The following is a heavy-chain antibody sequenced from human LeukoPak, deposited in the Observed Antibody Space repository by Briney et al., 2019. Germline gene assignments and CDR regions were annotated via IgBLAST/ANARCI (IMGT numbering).Heavy chain of an antibody. V-gene: IGHV1-46*01. Sequence: ASGTVSLTAAGYTFTSYYMHWVRQAPGQGLEWMGIINPSGGSTSIVQMFKGRVTLCRDMSTSTVYMEMSSLTSEDTAVYHCARDFNALYFYDSSGFLDCFESWGQGTLVTVSS. D-gene: IGHD3-22*01. CDR1: GYTFTSYY. J-gene: IGHJ5*01. CDR2: INPSGGST. CDR3: ARDFNALYFYDSSGFLDCFES.